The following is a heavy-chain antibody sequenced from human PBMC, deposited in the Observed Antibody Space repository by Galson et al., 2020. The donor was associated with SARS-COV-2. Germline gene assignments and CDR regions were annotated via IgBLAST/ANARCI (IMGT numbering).Heavy chain of an antibody. CDR3: AKVAPGF. CDR2: INHSGRT. J-gene: IGHJ4*02. CDR1: GGSFNDNP. Sequence: SETLSLTCAVYGGSFNDNPWTWIRQPPGKGLEWIGQINHSGRTNYNPSLKSRVTISVDTSTNQFSLRLSSVTAADTAVYYCAKVAPGFWGQGTLVTVSS. V-gene: IGHV4-34*01. D-gene: IGHD3-10*01.